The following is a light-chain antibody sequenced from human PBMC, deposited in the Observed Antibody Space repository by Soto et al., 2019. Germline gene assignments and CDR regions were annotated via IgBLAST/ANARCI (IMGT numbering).Light chain of an antibody. V-gene: IGKV3-20*01. CDR1: QSVSSSY. CDR3: QQYGSSPLT. J-gene: IGKJ4*01. CDR2: GAS. Sequence: EIVLTQSPGTLSLSPGERATLSCRASQSVSSSYLAWYQQKPGQDPRLLIYGASSRATGIPDRFSGSGSGTDFTLTISRLEPEDVVVYYCQQYGSSPLTFGGGTKVEIK.